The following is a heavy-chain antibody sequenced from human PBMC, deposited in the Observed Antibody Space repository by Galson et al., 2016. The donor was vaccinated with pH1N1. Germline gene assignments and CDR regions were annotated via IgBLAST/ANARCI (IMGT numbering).Heavy chain of an antibody. Sequence: SLRLSCAASGFTFGDFAMGWVRQAPGKGLEWISGIDNRGASTYHADALEGRSTISRDNFKNTMFLQMNDLRVEDTAVYFCAKGSARYRPYYFDYWGQGILITVAS. CDR2: IDNRGAST. CDR3: AKGSARYRPYYFDY. J-gene: IGHJ4*02. D-gene: IGHD3-10*01. CDR1: GFTFGDFA. V-gene: IGHV3-23*01.